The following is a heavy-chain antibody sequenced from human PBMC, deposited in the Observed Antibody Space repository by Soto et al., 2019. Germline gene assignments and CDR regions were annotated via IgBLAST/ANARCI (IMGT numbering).Heavy chain of an antibody. D-gene: IGHD6-19*01. CDR2: ISGSGVST. CDR3: ASRSRGWYFDY. Sequence: EVQLLESGGGLVQPGGSLRLSCAASGFTFSSYAMNWFRQAPGKGLEWVSVISGSGVSTYNADSVKGRCTIARDNSQNTLYLQMNSLRAADTAVYYCASRSRGWYFDYWGQGTLVTVSS. CDR1: GFTFSSYA. J-gene: IGHJ4*02. V-gene: IGHV3-23*01.